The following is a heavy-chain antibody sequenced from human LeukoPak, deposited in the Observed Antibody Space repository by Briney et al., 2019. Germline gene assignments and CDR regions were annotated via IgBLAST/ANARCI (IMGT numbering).Heavy chain of an antibody. D-gene: IGHD6-19*01. CDR2: IRQDGTEK. Sequence: GGSLRLSCAASGFTFSSYWMSWVRQAPGKGLEWVASIRQDGTEKKYVESVKGRFTISRDNANNSVYLQMNSLRVEDTAVYYCAKNKQWLLLDYWGQGTRVTVSS. CDR1: GFTFSSYW. CDR3: AKNKQWLLLDY. V-gene: IGHV3-7*03. J-gene: IGHJ4*02.